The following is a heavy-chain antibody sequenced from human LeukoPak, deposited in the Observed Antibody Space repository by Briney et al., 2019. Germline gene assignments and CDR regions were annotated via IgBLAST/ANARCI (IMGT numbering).Heavy chain of an antibody. V-gene: IGHV1-18*01. J-gene: IGHJ4*02. CDR1: GYTFTSYG. CDR3: ARAPSVAGTTGY. D-gene: IGHD6-19*01. Sequence: ASVKVSCKASGYTFTSYGISWVRQTPGQGLEWMGWISAYNGNTNYAQKLQGRVTMTTDTSTSTAYMELRSLRSDDTAVYYCARAPSVAGTTGYWGQGTLVTVSS. CDR2: ISAYNGNT.